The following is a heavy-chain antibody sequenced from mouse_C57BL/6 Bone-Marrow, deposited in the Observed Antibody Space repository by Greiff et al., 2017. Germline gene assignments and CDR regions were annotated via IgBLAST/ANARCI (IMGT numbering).Heavy chain of an antibody. CDR3: TTLYDGYYVAWFAY. CDR2: IDPENGDT. D-gene: IGHD2-3*01. CDR1: GFNIKDDY. V-gene: IGHV14-4*01. J-gene: IGHJ3*01. Sequence: EVHLVESGAELVRPGASVKLSCTASGFNIKDDYMHWVKQRPEQGLEWIGWIDPENGDTEYASKFQGKATITADTSSNTAYLQLSRLTSEDTAVYYCTTLYDGYYVAWFAYWGQGNLVTVSA.